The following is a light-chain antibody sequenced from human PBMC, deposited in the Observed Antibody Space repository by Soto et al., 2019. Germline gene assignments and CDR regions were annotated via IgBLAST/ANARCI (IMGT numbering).Light chain of an antibody. J-gene: IGKJ1*01. CDR1: QSVSSY. V-gene: IGKV3-11*01. CDR3: QQRSNWPRT. CDR2: DAS. Sequence: EIVLTQSPATLSLSPGERATLSCRASQSVSSYLAWYQQKPGQAPRLLIYDASNRATGIPARFSGSGSGTDFTLTISSLGPEDFAVYYYQQRSNWPRTFVQGTKVEIK.